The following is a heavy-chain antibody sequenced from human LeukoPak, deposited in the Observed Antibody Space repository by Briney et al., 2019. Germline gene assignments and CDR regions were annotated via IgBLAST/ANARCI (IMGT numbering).Heavy chain of an antibody. V-gene: IGHV3-20*04. D-gene: IGHD4-17*01. CDR1: GFTFDDYG. CDR2: INWNGGST. J-gene: IGHJ4*02. CDR3: ARLDYGDYSSVFDY. Sequence: GGSLRLSCAASGFTFDDYGMSWVRQAPGKGLEWVSGINWNGGSTGYADSVKGRFTISRDNAKNSLYLQMNSLRAEDTALYYCARLDYGDYSSVFDYWGQGTLVTVSS.